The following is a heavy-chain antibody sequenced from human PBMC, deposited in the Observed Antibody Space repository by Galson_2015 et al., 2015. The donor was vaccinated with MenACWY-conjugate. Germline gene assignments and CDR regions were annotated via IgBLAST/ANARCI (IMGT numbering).Heavy chain of an antibody. V-gene: IGHV3-7*03. J-gene: IGHJ4*02. CDR1: GFTFSSYW. CDR2: IKQDGSEK. Sequence: SLRLSCAASGFTFSSYWMSWVRQAPGKGLEWVANIKQDGSEKYYVDSVKGRFTISRDNAKNSLYLQMNSLRAEDTAVYYCARVRSHYDILTGYSTYYFDYWGQGTLVTVSS. CDR3: ARVRSHYDILTGYSTYYFDY. D-gene: IGHD3-9*01.